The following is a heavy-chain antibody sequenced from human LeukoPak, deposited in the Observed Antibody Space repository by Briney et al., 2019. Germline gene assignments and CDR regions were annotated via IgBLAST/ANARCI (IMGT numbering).Heavy chain of an antibody. Sequence: ASVKVSCKASGGTFSSYAISWVRQAPGQGLEWMGGIIPVLGTANYAQKFQGRVTITADESTSTAYMELSSLRSEDTAVYYCARDVLRFLEWRPDWFDPWGQGTLVTVSS. J-gene: IGHJ5*02. V-gene: IGHV1-69*13. CDR1: GGTFSSYA. CDR3: ARDVLRFLEWRPDWFDP. CDR2: IIPVLGTA. D-gene: IGHD3-3*01.